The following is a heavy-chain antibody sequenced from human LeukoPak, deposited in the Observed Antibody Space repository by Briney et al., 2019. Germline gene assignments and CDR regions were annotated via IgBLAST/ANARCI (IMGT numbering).Heavy chain of an antibody. CDR2: IYYSGST. CDR1: GGSLSSSSYY. CDR3: VKGGSGRPYDY. J-gene: IGHJ4*02. D-gene: IGHD3-10*01. Sequence: PSETLSLTCTVSGGSLSSSSYYWGWIRQPPGKGLEWIGSIYYSGSTYYNPSLKSRVIISVDTSKNQFSLKLSSVTAADTAVYYCVKGGSGRPYDYWGQGTLVTVSS. V-gene: IGHV4-39*01.